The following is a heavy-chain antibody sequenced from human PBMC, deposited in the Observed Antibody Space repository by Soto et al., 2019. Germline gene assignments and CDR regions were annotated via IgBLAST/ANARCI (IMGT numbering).Heavy chain of an antibody. D-gene: IGHD3-10*01. Sequence: QVQLVESGGGVVQPGRSLRLSCAASGFNFSSYPMHWVRQAPGKGLDWVAVISYDGNSKLYADSVKGRFTISRDDSKNTLYLEMNSLRVEDTAVYYCARDPVRGVNDYFDYWGQGTLVTVSS. CDR2: ISYDGNSK. J-gene: IGHJ4*02. CDR1: GFNFSSYP. V-gene: IGHV3-30*04. CDR3: ARDPVRGVNDYFDY.